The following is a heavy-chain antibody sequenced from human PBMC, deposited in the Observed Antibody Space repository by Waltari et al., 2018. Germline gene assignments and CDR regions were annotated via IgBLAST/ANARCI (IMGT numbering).Heavy chain of an antibody. Sequence: QVQLQQWGAGLLKPSETLSLTCAVYGGSFSGYYWCWIRQPPGKGLEWIGEINHSGSTNYNPSLKSRVTISVDTSKNQFSLKLSSVTAADTAVYYCARGPSVVVAGFDYWGQGTLVTVSS. V-gene: IGHV4-34*01. D-gene: IGHD2-21*01. J-gene: IGHJ4*02. CDR2: INHSGST. CDR1: GGSFSGYY. CDR3: ARGPSVVVAGFDY.